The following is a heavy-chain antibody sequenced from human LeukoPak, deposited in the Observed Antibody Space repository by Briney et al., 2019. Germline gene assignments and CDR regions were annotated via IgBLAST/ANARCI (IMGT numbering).Heavy chain of an antibody. CDR1: GFTFDDYA. Sequence: GRSLRLSCAASGFTFDDYAMHWVRQAPGKGLEWVSGISWNSGSIGYADSVKGRFTISRDNAKNSLYLQMNSLRAEDTALYYCAKSRGGIAAAADYWGQGTLVTVSS. V-gene: IGHV3-9*01. CDR3: AKSRGGIAAAADY. J-gene: IGHJ4*02. D-gene: IGHD6-13*01. CDR2: ISWNSGSI.